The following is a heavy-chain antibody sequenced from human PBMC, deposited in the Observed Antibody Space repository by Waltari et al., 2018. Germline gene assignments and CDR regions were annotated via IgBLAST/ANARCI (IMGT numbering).Heavy chain of an antibody. J-gene: IGHJ2*01. V-gene: IGHV3-74*01. Sequence: EVQLVESGGGLVQPGGSLRLSCAASGFTFSLYWMHWVRQVPGKGLVGVSRSKSDGSSISYADSVKGRFTIYKDNAKNTVYLQMNSLRDDDTAIYYCARGARRTTVTTGWWYFDVWGRGTLVTVSS. D-gene: IGHD4-17*01. CDR2: SKSDGSSI. CDR3: ARGARRTTVTTGWWYFDV. CDR1: GFTFSLYW.